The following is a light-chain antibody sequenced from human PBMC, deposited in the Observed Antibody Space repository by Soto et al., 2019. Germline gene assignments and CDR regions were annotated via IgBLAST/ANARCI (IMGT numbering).Light chain of an antibody. CDR3: SSFAASNTWV. V-gene: IGLV2-8*01. J-gene: IGLJ3*02. Sequence: QSALTQPPSAAGSPGQSVTISCTGTSSDVGAYNYVSWYQQHSCTSPTIVIYEVTKRPSGVPARFSGSKAANTSSLTVSGLQAEDEADYYCSSFAASNTWVFGGGAKLPVL. CDR1: SSDVGAYNY. CDR2: EVT.